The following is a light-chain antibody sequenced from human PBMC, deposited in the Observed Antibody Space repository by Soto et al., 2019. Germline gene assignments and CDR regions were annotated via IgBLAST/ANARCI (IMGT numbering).Light chain of an antibody. CDR1: SSDVGGYNF. V-gene: IGLV2-8*01. J-gene: IGLJ3*02. Sequence: QSVLTQPPSASGSPGQSVTISCTGTSSDVGGYNFVSWYQQHPGKAPKFMIYEVSKRPLGVPDRFSGSKSGNTASLTVSGLQAEDEADYYCSSYAGGIKWVFGGGTKLTV. CDR2: EVS. CDR3: SSYAGGIKWV.